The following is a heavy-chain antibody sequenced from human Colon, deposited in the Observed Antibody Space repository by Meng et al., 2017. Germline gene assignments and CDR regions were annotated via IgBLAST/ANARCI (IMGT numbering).Heavy chain of an antibody. V-gene: IGHV2-5*02. Sequence: LEESGPTMVKPTQTLTVNCTFSGFALSTYGLGVGWVRQHPGKTLEWLGTLYWDETKRYNPSLKSRLTINRDTSTNQVVLTMTNMGPVDTATYYCVRREGGDIFEYWGQGALVTVSS. J-gene: IGHJ4*02. D-gene: IGHD3-10*01. CDR3: VRREGGDIFEY. CDR1: GFALSTYGLG. CDR2: LYWDETK.